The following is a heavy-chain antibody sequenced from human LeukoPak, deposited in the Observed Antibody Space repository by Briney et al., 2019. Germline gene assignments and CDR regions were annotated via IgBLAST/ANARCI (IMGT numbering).Heavy chain of an antibody. CDR3: ARGHLEFVDFWSGYYMPYYFDY. CDR1: GGSISSGGYY. V-gene: IGHV4-61*08. CDR2: IYYSGST. Sequence: PSETLSLTCTVSGGSISSGGYYWSWIRQHPGKGLEWIGYIYYSGSTNYNPSLKSRVTISVDTSKNQFSLKLSSVTAADTAVYYCARGHLEFVDFWSGYYMPYYFDYWGQGTLVTVSS. J-gene: IGHJ4*02. D-gene: IGHD3-3*01.